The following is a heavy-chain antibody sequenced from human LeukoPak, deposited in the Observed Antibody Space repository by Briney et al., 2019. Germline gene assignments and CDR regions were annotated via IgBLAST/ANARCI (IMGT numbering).Heavy chain of an antibody. J-gene: IGHJ4*02. CDR3: AKDHGVAVTGMYY. V-gene: IGHV3-23*01. CDR1: GFAFTSFT. Sequence: GGSLRLSWAASGFAFTSFTMNWVRQTPEKGLEWVSSISGTGGNTYYADSVKGRFTISRDNSRNTLYLQMNSLRAEDTAVYYCAKDHGVAVTGMYYWGQGTLVTVSS. CDR2: ISGTGGNT. D-gene: IGHD6-19*01.